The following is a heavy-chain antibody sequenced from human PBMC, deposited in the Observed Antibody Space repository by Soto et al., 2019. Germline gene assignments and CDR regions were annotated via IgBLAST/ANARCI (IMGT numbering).Heavy chain of an antibody. Sequence: ASVKVSCKASGYTFTSYAMHWVRQAPGQRLEWMGWINAGNGNTKYSQKFQGRVTITRDTSASTAYMELSSLGSEDTAVYYCARGVLYPHSLDYWGQGTLVTVSS. D-gene: IGHD2-2*02. J-gene: IGHJ4*02. CDR3: ARGVLYPHSLDY. V-gene: IGHV1-3*01. CDR2: INAGNGNT. CDR1: GYTFTSYA.